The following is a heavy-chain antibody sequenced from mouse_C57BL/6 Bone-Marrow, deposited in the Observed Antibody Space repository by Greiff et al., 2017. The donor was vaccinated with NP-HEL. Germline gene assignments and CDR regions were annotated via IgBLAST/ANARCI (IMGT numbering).Heavy chain of an antibody. CDR3: ARQNSNAWFAY. V-gene: IGHV5-6*02. CDR1: GFTFSSYG. J-gene: IGHJ3*01. D-gene: IGHD2-5*01. CDR2: ISSGGSYT. Sequence: EVMLVESGGDLVKPGGSLKLSCAASGFTFSSYGMSWVRQTPDKRLEWVATISSGGSYTYYPDSVKGRFTISRDNAKNTLYLQMSSLKSEDTAMYYCARQNSNAWFAYWGQGTLVTVSA.